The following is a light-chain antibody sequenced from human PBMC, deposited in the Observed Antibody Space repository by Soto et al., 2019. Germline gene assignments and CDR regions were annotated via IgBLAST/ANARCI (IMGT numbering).Light chain of an antibody. J-gene: IGLJ1*01. CDR1: SSDVGGYNY. CDR3: SSYTSSRAYV. V-gene: IGLV2-14*01. Sequence: QSAVTQPASVSGSPGQSITISCTGTSSDVGGYNYVSWYQQQSGKAPKLMIHEVSNRPSGVSNRFSGSKSGNTASLTISGLHAEDEADYYCSSYTSSRAYVFGIGTKLTVL. CDR2: EVS.